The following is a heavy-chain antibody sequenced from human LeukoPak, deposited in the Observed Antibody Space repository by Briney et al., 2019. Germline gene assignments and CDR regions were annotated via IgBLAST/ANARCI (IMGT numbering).Heavy chain of an antibody. CDR2: IYYSGST. CDR3: ARLRTTVVTQTDAFDI. J-gene: IGHJ3*02. CDR1: GGSISSSSYY. Sequence: PSETLSLTCTVSGGSISSSSYYWGWIRQPPGKGLEWIGSIYYSGSTYYNPSLKSRVTISVDTSKNQFSLKLSSVTAADTAVYYCARLRTTVVTQTDAFDIWGQGTMVTVSS. V-gene: IGHV4-39*01. D-gene: IGHD4-23*01.